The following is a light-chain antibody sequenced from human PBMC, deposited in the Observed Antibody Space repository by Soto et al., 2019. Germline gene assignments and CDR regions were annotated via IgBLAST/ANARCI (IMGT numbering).Light chain of an antibody. CDR2: EVS. CDR1: SSDIGGYNY. Sequence: QSALTQPASVSGSPGQSITISCTGTSSDIGGYNYVSWYQQHPGKAPKLMIYEVSNRPSGVSHRFSGSKSGNTASLTISGLQADDEADYYCSSYTSSSTPWVFGGGTKVTVL. V-gene: IGLV2-14*01. CDR3: SSYTSSSTPWV. J-gene: IGLJ3*02.